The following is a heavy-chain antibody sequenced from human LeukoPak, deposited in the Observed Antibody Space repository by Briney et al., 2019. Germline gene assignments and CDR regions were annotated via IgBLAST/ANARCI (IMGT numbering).Heavy chain of an antibody. Sequence: GGSLRLSCAASGFTFSSYAMSWVRQAPGKGLEWVSAISGSGGSTYYADSVKGRFTISRDNSKNTLYLQMNSLRAEDTAIYYCAKDRHSSGDAFVIWGQGTMVTVSS. CDR3: AKDRHSSGDAFVI. CDR1: GFTFSSYA. V-gene: IGHV3-23*01. CDR2: ISGSGGST. J-gene: IGHJ3*02. D-gene: IGHD6-19*01.